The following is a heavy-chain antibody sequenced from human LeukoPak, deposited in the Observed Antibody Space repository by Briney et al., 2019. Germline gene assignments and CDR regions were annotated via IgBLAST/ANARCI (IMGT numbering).Heavy chain of an antibody. D-gene: IGHD3-3*01. J-gene: IGHJ4*02. Sequence: ASVKVSCKASGYTFTGNYIHWVRQAPGQGLEWMGWINPNSGGTKYAQKFQGRVTMTRDTSITTAYMELSRLRSDDMAVYYCARDFWSGYHRFDYWGQGTLVTVSS. V-gene: IGHV1-2*02. CDR3: ARDFWSGYHRFDY. CDR1: GYTFTGNY. CDR2: INPNSGGT.